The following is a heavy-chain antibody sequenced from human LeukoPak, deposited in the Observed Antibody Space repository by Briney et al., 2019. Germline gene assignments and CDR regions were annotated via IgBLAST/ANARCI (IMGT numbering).Heavy chain of an antibody. D-gene: IGHD5-18*01. J-gene: IGHJ4*02. Sequence: GGSLRLSCAAPGFTFSNACMSWVRQAPGKGLEWVGHIKTKTDGGTTDYAAPMKGRSTISRDDSKNTLYLQMNSLKTEDTAVYYCTTGTWIQLWLADYWGQGTLVTVSS. CDR3: TTGTWIQLWLADY. V-gene: IGHV3-15*01. CDR1: GFTFSNAC. CDR2: IKTKTDGGTT.